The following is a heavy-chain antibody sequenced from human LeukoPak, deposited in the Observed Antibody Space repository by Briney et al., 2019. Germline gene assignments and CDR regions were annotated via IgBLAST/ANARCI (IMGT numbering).Heavy chain of an antibody. J-gene: IGHJ4*02. Sequence: SETLSLTCTVSGGSISSYYWSWIRQPAGKGLEWIGRIYTSGSTNYNPSLKSRVTMSVDTSKNQFSLKLSSVTAADTALYFCAREIFGARAFEYWGQGILVTVSS. CDR3: AREIFGARAFEY. V-gene: IGHV4-4*07. CDR2: IYTSGST. CDR1: GGSISSYY. D-gene: IGHD3-3*01.